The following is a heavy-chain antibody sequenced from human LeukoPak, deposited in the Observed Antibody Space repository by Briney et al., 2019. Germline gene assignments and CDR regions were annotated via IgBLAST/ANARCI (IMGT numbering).Heavy chain of an antibody. CDR2: MRNKANGYTT. CDR3: ASAGASVY. V-gene: IGHV3-72*01. Sequence: GGSLRLSCAASGFTFSDHYMHWVRQAPGKGLEWVGRMRNKANGYTTEYAASVKGRFTISRDDSRNSLYLQMNSLKTEDTAVYYCASAGASVYWGQGTLVTVS. D-gene: IGHD5/OR15-5a*01. CDR1: GFTFSDHY. J-gene: IGHJ4*02.